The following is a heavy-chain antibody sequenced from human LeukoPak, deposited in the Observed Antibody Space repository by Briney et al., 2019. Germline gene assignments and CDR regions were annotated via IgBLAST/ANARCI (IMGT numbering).Heavy chain of an antibody. D-gene: IGHD5-18*01. CDR2: ISSSSSYI. Sequence: PGGSLRLSCAASGFTFSTYTMNWVRQAPGKGLEWVSSISSSSSYIYYADSVKGRFTISRDNAKNSLYLQMNSLRAEDTAVYYCARERRDVDTAMAHYFDYWGQGTLVTVSS. V-gene: IGHV3-21*01. J-gene: IGHJ4*02. CDR1: GFTFSTYT. CDR3: ARERRDVDTAMAHYFDY.